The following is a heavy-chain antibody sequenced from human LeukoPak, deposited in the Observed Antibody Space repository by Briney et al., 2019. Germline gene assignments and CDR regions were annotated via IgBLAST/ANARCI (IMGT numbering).Heavy chain of an antibody. CDR2: INHSGST. D-gene: IGHD3-9*01. Sequence: SETLSLTCAVHGGSFSGYYWSWIRQPPGKGLEWIGEINHSGSTKYNPSLKSRVTISVDTSKNQFSLNLSSVTAADTAVYSCARRSPSYYDALTDHYRHGGFDYWGQGTLVTVSS. CDR3: ARRSPSYYDALTDHYRHGGFDY. CDR1: GGSFSGYY. V-gene: IGHV4-34*01. J-gene: IGHJ4*02.